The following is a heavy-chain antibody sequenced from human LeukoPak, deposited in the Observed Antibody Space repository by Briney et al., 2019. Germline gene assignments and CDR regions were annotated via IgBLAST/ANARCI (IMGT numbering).Heavy chain of an antibody. CDR2: INHSGST. D-gene: IGHD5-12*01. V-gene: IGHV4-34*01. CDR1: GGSFSGYY. J-gene: IGHJ4*02. Sequence: SETLSLTCAVYGGSFSGYYWSWIRQPPGKGLEWIGEINHSGSTNYNPSLKSRVTMSVDTSKNQFSLKLSSVTAADTAVYYCARVRSGYDSWGQGTLVTVSS. CDR3: ARVRSGYDS.